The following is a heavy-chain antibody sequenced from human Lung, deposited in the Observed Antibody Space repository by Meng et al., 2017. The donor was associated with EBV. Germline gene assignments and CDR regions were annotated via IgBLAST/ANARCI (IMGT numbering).Heavy chain of an antibody. D-gene: IGHD5-18*01. V-gene: IGHV4-31*01. Sequence: QVQLQESGPGLVKPSQTLSLTCTVSGGSISSGGHYWSWIRQHPRKSLEWIGYIYYSGSTYYNPSLKSLVSISVDTSNNQFSLKLSSVTAADTAVYYCARAVDTGYFDYWGQGTLVTVSS. J-gene: IGHJ4*02. CDR1: GGSISSGGHY. CDR3: ARAVDTGYFDY. CDR2: IYYSGST.